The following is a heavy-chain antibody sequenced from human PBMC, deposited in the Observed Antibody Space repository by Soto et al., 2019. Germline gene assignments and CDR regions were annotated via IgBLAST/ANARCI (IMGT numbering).Heavy chain of an antibody. CDR2: ISNSGTTK. CDR1: GITFSGYY. J-gene: IGHJ5*02. V-gene: IGHV3-11*01. CDR3: ESSKEYSSGNYYYYVSA. Sequence: GGSLRLSCAASGITFSGYYMSWIRQAPGKGLEWVSGISNSGTTKYYADSVKGRFTISSDNTKNSLYLQMNRMSAEDKDVYYCESSKEYSSGNYYYYVSAWGQGTLVTVSS. D-gene: IGHD3-22*01.